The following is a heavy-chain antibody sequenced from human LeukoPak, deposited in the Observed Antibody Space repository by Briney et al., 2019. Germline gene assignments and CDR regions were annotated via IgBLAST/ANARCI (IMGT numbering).Heavy chain of an antibody. CDR3: ARDSSGWSGLGAFDI. J-gene: IGHJ3*02. D-gene: IGHD6-19*01. CDR1: GGTFSSYA. Sequence: ASVKVSCKASGGTFSSYAISWVRQAPGQGLEWMGGIIPIFGTANYAQKFQGRVTITADESTSTAYMELSSPRSEDTAVYYCARDSSGWSGLGAFDIWGQGTMVTVSS. CDR2: IIPIFGTA. V-gene: IGHV1-69*13.